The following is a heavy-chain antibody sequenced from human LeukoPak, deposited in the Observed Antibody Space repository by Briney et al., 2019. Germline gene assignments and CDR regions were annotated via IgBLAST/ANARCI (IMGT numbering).Heavy chain of an antibody. CDR1: GFTFSNYE. CDR2: ISGGGDTI. V-gene: IGHV3-48*03. CDR3: ARDSLPIFTLDRRVSTADAFDI. Sequence: GGSLRLSCAASGFTFSNYEINWVRQAPGKGLEWVSYISGGGDTIYYADSVKGRFTISRDNAKNLLYLQMNSLRAEDTAVYYCARDSLPIFTLDRRVSTADAFDIWGQGTMVTVSS. D-gene: IGHD3-10*01. J-gene: IGHJ3*02.